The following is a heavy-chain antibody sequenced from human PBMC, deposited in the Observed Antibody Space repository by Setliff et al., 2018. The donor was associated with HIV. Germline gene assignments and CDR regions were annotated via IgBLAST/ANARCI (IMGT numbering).Heavy chain of an antibody. Sequence: KTSETLSLTCTVSGGSMSPYYWSWIRQGDGIGLEWIGRIYGSGSTIYSPSLRSRVTMSVDVSKNQFSLKLSSVTAADTAVYYCARVFPPTRGATTNTPPGVFDIWGQGTMVTVSS. V-gene: IGHV4-4*07. CDR3: ARVFPPTRGATTNTPPGVFDI. CDR1: GGSMSPYY. D-gene: IGHD1-1*01. J-gene: IGHJ3*02. CDR2: IYGSGST.